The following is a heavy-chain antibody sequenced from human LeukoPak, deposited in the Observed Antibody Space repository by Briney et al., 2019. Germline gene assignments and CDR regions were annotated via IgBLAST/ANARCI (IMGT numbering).Heavy chain of an antibody. D-gene: IGHD3-10*01. CDR2: IIPIFGTA. CDR3: ARGNYYGSGSYYDDY. V-gene: IGHV1-69*05. CDR1: GYTFTSYA. Sequence: SVKVSCKASGYTFTSYAISWVRQAPGQGLEWMGGIIPIFGTANYAQKFQGRVTITTDESTSTAYMELSSLRSEDTAVYYCARGNYYGSGSYYDDYWGQGTLVTVSS. J-gene: IGHJ4*02.